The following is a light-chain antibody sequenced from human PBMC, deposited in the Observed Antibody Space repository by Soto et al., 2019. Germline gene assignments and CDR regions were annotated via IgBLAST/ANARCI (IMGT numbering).Light chain of an antibody. CDR1: SSNIGAGYD. Sequence: QSVLTQPASVSESPGQRVTISCTGSSSNIGAGYDAHWYQQVPGTAPKLLIYENNNRPSGVPDRFSGSKSGTSASLAITGLQAEDEAEYYCRSYASSRSGFVFGAGTKLTVL. CDR2: ENN. CDR3: RSYASSRSGFV. J-gene: IGLJ1*01. V-gene: IGLV1-40*01.